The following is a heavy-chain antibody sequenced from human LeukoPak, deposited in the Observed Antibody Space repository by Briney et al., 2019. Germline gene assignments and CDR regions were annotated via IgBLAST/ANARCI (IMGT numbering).Heavy chain of an antibody. Sequence: GRSLRLSCAASGFTFSSYAMHWVRQAPGKGLEWVAVISYDGSNKYYADSVKSRFTISRDNSKNTLYLQMNSLRAEDTAVYYCAKDRIISSYGSGSLGWGQGTLVTVSS. CDR3: AKDRIISSYGSGSLG. CDR1: GFTFSSYA. D-gene: IGHD3-10*01. V-gene: IGHV3-30*04. J-gene: IGHJ4*02. CDR2: ISYDGSNK.